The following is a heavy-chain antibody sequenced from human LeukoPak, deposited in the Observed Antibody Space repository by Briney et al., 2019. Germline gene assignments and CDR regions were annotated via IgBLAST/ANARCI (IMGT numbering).Heavy chain of an antibody. Sequence: SVKVSCRASGGTFNNFAISWVRQAPGQGLEWVGGIIPMSGTANYAQKFQGRVTITADKSTSTAYMELSSLRSEDTAIYYCASPVKYYDTWSGYPPFDYWGQGTLVTVSS. CDR3: ASPVKYYDTWSGYPPFDY. V-gene: IGHV1-69*06. J-gene: IGHJ4*02. CDR2: IIPMSGTA. D-gene: IGHD3-3*01. CDR1: GGTFNNFA.